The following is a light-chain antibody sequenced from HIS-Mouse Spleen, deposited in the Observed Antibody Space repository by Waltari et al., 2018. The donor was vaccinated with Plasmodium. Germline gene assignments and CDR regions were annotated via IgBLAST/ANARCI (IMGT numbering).Light chain of an antibody. V-gene: IGKV1-5*03. CDR3: QQYNSYSWT. CDR1: QRSSSW. J-gene: IGKJ1*01. Sequence: DIQMTQSPSTLSASVGDRVTNTCRARQRSSSWLAWLQKKPGNAPKRLIYNASRLESGVPSRVSGSGSGTEFTLTISSLQPDDFATHYCQQYNSYSWTFGQGTKVEIK. CDR2: NAS.